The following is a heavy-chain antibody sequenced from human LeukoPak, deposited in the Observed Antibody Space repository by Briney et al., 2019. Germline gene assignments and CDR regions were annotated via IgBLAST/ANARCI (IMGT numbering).Heavy chain of an antibody. CDR2: ISGSGGST. Sequence: GGSLRLSCAASGFAFSSYAMSWVRQAPGKGLEWVSAISGSGGSTYYADSVKGRFTISRDNSKNTLYLQMNSLRAEDTAVYYCVKDKIVVIRPHFDYWGQGTLVTVSS. CDR1: GFAFSSYA. CDR3: VKDKIVVIRPHFDY. J-gene: IGHJ4*02. V-gene: IGHV3-23*01. D-gene: IGHD3-22*01.